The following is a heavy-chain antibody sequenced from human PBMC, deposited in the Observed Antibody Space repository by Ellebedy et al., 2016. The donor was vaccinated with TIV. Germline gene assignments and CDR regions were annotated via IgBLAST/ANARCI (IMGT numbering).Heavy chain of an antibody. CDR1: GFTFRNDW. V-gene: IGHV3-74*01. Sequence: GESLKISXAASGFTFRNDWMHWVRQAPGKGLVWVSRMNSDGSSTNYADSVKGRFTISRDNAKNTLYLQMNSLRAEDTAVYYCAKGASLWVTEASKIWGHGTKVTVSS. CDR3: AKGASLWVTEASKI. J-gene: IGHJ3*02. CDR2: MNSDGSST. D-gene: IGHD3-16*01.